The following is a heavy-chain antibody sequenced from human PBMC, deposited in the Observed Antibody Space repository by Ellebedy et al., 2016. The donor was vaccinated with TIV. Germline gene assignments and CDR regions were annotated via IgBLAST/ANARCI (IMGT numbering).Heavy chain of an antibody. Sequence: PGGSLSLSCAASGFTFDDYAMHWVRQPPGKGLEWVSGISLNSGTIDYSESVKGRFTISRDNAKNCLYLQMNSLRAEDTALYYCSKGPTSMIMRGWFDPWGQGTLVTVSS. V-gene: IGHV3-9*01. J-gene: IGHJ5*02. CDR3: SKGPTSMIMRGWFDP. CDR1: GFTFDDYA. CDR2: ISLNSGTI. D-gene: IGHD5-18*01.